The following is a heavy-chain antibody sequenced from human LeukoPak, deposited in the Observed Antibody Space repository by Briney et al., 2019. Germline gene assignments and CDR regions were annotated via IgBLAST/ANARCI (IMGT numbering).Heavy chain of an antibody. Sequence: GGSLRLSCAASGFTFSSYGMHWVRQAPGKGLEWVAFIRYDGSNKYYADSVKGRFTISRDNSKNTLYLQMNSLRAEDTAVYYCAKNRRFLEWSNGLDHWGQGTLVTVSS. CDR3: AKNRRFLEWSNGLDH. CDR2: IRYDGSNK. J-gene: IGHJ4*02. D-gene: IGHD3-3*01. V-gene: IGHV3-30*02. CDR1: GFTFSSYG.